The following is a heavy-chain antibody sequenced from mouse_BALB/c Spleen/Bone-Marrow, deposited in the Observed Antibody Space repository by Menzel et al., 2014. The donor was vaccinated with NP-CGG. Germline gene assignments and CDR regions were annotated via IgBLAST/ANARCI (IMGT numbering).Heavy chain of an antibody. J-gene: IGHJ4*01. CDR1: GYTFTSYW. CDR3: TRSGHGNYYAMDY. V-gene: IGHV1S127*01. Sequence: QVQLQQSGAELVKPGASVKMSCKASGYTFTSYWMHWVKQRPGQGLEWIGVIDPSDSYTSYNQKFKGKATLTVDTSSSTAYMQLSSLTSEDSAVYYCTRSGHGNYYAMDYWGQGTSVTVSS. CDR2: IDPSDSYT. D-gene: IGHD3-1*01.